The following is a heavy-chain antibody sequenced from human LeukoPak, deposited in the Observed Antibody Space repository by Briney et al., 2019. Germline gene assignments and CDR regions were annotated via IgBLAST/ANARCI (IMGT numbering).Heavy chain of an antibody. D-gene: IGHD4-11*01. V-gene: IGHV4-59*08. CDR2: IYYTGST. CDR1: GGSITGYY. Sequence: SETLSLTCTVSGGSITGYYWTWIRQPPGKALEWIAYIYYTGSTNYSPSLKSRVTMSVDTSKNQFSLKLSSVTAADTAVYYCARLSDSNYGWFAPWGQGTLVTVSP. J-gene: IGHJ5*02. CDR3: ARLSDSNYGWFAP.